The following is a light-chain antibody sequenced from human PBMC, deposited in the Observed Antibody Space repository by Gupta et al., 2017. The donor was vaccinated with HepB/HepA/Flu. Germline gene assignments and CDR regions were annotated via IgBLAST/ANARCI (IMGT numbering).Light chain of an antibody. Sequence: DIQMTQSPSSLSASVGDRVTITCRASQSISSYLNWYQQKPGKAPKLLIYAASSLQSGVPSRFSGSGSGTDFTLTISSRQQEDFAAYYCQQSDSNLPLTFGGGTKVDIK. J-gene: IGKJ4*01. CDR1: QSISSY. CDR3: QQSDSNLPLT. V-gene: IGKV1-39*01. CDR2: AAS.